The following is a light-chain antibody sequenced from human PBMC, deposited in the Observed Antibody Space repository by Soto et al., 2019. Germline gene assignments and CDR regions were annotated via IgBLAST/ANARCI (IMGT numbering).Light chain of an antibody. J-gene: IGKJ1*01. CDR3: QESYSTPQT. CDR2: AAS. CDR1: QSISSY. V-gene: IGKV1-39*01. Sequence: DIQMTQSPSSLSASVGDRVTITCRASQSISSYLNWYQQKPGKAPKLLIYAASSLQSRVPSRFSGSGSRTDVTLTISSLQPEDFATYYCQESYSTPQTFGQGTKVEIK.